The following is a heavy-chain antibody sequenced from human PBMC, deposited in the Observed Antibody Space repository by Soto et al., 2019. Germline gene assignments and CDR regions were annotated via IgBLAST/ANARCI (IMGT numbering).Heavy chain of an antibody. CDR2: GGST. J-gene: IGHJ6*02. Sequence: GGSTYYADSVKGRFTISRDNSKNTLYLQMNSLRAEDTAVYYCAKDKRDYGSGLNQGCGMDVWGQGTTVTVSS. D-gene: IGHD3-10*01. CDR3: AKDKRDYGSGLNQGCGMDV. V-gene: IGHV3-23*01.